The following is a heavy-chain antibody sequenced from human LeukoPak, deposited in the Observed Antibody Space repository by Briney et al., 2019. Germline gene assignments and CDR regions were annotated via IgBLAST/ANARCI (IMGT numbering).Heavy chain of an antibody. CDR3: ARAYYYDSSGYFHYYFDY. CDR1: GFTFSSYG. Sequence: GGPLRLSCAASGFTFSSYGMHWVRRAPGKGLEGVAVIWYDGSNTYYADSVKGRFTISRDNSKNTLYLQMNSLRAEDTAVYYCARAYYYDSSGYFHYYFDYWGQGTLVTVSS. J-gene: IGHJ4*02. D-gene: IGHD3-22*01. V-gene: IGHV3-33*01. CDR2: IWYDGSNT.